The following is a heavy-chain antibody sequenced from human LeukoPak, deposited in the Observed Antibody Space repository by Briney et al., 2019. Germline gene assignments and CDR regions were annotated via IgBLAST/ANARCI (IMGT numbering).Heavy chain of an antibody. CDR1: GGSISSYY. D-gene: IGHD3-22*01. CDR3: ARDLTYYYDSSGTWFDH. V-gene: IGHV4-59*01. J-gene: IGHJ5*02. Sequence: SETLSLTCTVSGGSISSYYWSWIRQPPGKGLEWIGYIYYSGSTNYNPSLKSRVTISVDTSKNQFSLKLSSVTAADTAVYYCARDLTYYYDSSGTWFDHWGQGTLVTVSS. CDR2: IYYSGST.